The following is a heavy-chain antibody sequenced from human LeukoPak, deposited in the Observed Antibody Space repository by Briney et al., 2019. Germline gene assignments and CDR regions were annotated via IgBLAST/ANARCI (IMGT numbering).Heavy chain of an antibody. J-gene: IGHJ6*03. V-gene: IGHV3-21*01. CDR2: ISSSSSYI. D-gene: IGHD7-27*01. CDR3: APGLGLNMDV. CDR1: GFTFSSYS. Sequence: PGGSLRLSCAASGFTFSSYSMNWVRQAPGKGLEWVSSISSSSSYIYYADSVKGRSTISRDNAKNSLYLQMNSLRAEDTAVYYCAPGLGLNMDVWGKGTTVTVSS.